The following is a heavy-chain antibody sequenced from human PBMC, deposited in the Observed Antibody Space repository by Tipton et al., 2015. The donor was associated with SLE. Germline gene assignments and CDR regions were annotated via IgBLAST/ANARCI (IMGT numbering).Heavy chain of an antibody. CDR3: ARGSSSWSIFDY. CDR2: INHSGSA. J-gene: IGHJ4*02. CDR1: GGSFSGYH. Sequence: TLSLTCAVYGGSFSGYHWSWIRQPPGKGLEWIGEINHSGSATYNPSLKSRVTISLDTSKNQFSLRMTSVTAADTAVYYCARGSSSWSIFDYWGQGSLVTVSS. D-gene: IGHD6-13*01. V-gene: IGHV4-34*09.